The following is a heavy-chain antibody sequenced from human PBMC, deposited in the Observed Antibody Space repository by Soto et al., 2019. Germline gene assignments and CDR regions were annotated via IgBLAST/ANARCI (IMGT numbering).Heavy chain of an antibody. CDR1: GFTFSSYW. CDR3: GVAVAGPTAIGY. Sequence: EVQLVESGGGLVQPGGSLRLSCAASGFTFSSYWMHWVRQAPGKGLVWVSRINSDGSSTSYADSVKVRFTITRDNAKNTLYLQMSSLRAEDTAVYYCGVAVAGPTAIGYWGQGTLVTVSS. V-gene: IGHV3-74*01. J-gene: IGHJ4*02. CDR2: INSDGSST. D-gene: IGHD6-19*01.